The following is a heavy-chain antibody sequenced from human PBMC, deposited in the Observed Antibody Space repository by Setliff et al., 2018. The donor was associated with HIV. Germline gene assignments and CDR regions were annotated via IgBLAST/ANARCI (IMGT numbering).Heavy chain of an antibody. V-gene: IGHV1-2*02. D-gene: IGHD1-26*01. CDR2: INPNNGDT. J-gene: IGHJ3*02. CDR3: TTLVGANPWHDAFDI. Sequence: ASVKVSCKTSGYTFTGYYVHWVRQAPGQGLEWMGWINPNNGDTNYAQKFQGRVTITTDESTSTAYMELSSLRAEDTAVYYCTTLVGANPWHDAFDIWGHGTMVTVSS. CDR1: GYTFTGYY.